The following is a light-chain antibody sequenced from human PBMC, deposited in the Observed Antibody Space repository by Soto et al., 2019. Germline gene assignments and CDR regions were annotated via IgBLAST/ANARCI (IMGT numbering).Light chain of an antibody. V-gene: IGKV1-39*01. CDR3: QHGYRSPT. CDR2: DAS. CDR1: QSISTF. J-gene: IGKJ4*02. Sequence: DIQMTQSPSSLSASIGGRVTITCRASQSISTFLNWYQVKVGRAPTLLIYDASTLHSGVSSRFRGSGSGTDLTLTIRSPQPEDDAIYYCQHGYRSPTFGGGTKVEIK.